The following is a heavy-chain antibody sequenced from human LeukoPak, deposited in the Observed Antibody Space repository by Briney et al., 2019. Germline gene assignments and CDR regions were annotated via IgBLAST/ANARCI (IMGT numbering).Heavy chain of an antibody. V-gene: IGHV4-39*02. J-gene: IGHJ6*02. CDR1: GGSISSSSYY. CDR2: IYYSGST. CDR3: ARDGGYCSGGSCYYYYYGMDV. D-gene: IGHD2-15*01. Sequence: SETLSLTCTVSGGSISSSSYYWGWIRQPPGKGLEWIGSIYYSGSTYYNPSLKSRVTISVDTSKNQFSLKLSSVTAADTAVYYCARDGGYCSGGSCYYYYYGMDVWGQGTTVTVSS.